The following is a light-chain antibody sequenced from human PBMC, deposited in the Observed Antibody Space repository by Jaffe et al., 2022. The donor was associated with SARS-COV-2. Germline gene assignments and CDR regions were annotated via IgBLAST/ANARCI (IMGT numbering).Light chain of an antibody. CDR2: DVS. Sequence: QSALTQPRSVSGSPGQSVTISCTGTNSDVGGYNYVSWYQQHPGKVPKLMISDVSERPSGVPDRFSGSKSGNTASLTISGLQAEDEADYYCCSYAGTYTYVFGTGTMVTVL. CDR3: CSYAGTYTYV. V-gene: IGLV2-11*01. J-gene: IGLJ1*01. CDR1: NSDVGGYNY.